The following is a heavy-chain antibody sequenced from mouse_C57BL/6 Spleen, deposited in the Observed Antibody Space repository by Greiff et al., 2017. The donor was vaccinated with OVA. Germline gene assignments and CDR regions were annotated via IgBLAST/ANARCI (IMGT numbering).Heavy chain of an antibody. CDR2: IDPENGDT. CDR3: TKIYYGNYYFDY. J-gene: IGHJ2*01. D-gene: IGHD2-1*01. CDR1: GFNIKDDY. V-gene: IGHV14-4*01. Sequence: VQLQQSGAELVRPGASVKLSCTASGFNIKDDYMHWVKQRPEQGLAWIGWIDPENGDTAYASKFQGKATITADTSSNTAYLQLSSLTSEDTAVDYCTKIYYGNYYFDYWGQGTTLTVSS.